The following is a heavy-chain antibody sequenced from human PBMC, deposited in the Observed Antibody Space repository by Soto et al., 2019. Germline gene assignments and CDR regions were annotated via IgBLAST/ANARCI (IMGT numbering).Heavy chain of an antibody. Sequence: EVQILESGGGLVQPGGSLRLSCAASGFPFSNYAMAWVRQAPGKGLEWVSAIRGTTGHAFYADSVKDRFTISRDNSKNTLYLQMDSLSAEDTAVYHCARAPSEYIWGSYLRDYENWGQGTLVTVSS. CDR1: GFPFSNYA. D-gene: IGHD3-16*01. V-gene: IGHV3-23*01. CDR3: ARAPSEYIWGSYLRDYEN. J-gene: IGHJ4*02. CDR2: IRGTTGHA.